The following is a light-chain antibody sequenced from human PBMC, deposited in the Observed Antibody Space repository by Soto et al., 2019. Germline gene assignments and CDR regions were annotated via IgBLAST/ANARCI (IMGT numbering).Light chain of an antibody. CDR2: VAS. Sequence: DIQMTQSPSSVSAFVGDSVTITCRASQGISGWLTWYQQKPGKAPKLLIFVASNLQSGVPSRFSGTGSGTDFPLTITNVQPEDFATYYCQQSSSFPITFGQGTRLELK. CDR3: QQSSSFPIT. J-gene: IGKJ5*01. V-gene: IGKV1-12*01. CDR1: QGISGW.